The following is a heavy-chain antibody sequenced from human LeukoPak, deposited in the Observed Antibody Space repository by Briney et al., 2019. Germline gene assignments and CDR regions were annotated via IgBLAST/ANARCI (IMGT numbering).Heavy chain of an antibody. Sequence: PGGSLRLSCAASGFTFSSYRMNWVRQAPGKGLEWVSSISSSSNYIYYADSVKGCFTISRDDSKNTLYLQMNSLRAEDTAAYYCAKGYYFDILSGYSSLDSWGQGTLVTVSS. CDR3: AKGYYFDILSGYSSLDS. V-gene: IGHV3-21*01. D-gene: IGHD3-9*01. J-gene: IGHJ4*02. CDR2: ISSSSNYI. CDR1: GFTFSSYR.